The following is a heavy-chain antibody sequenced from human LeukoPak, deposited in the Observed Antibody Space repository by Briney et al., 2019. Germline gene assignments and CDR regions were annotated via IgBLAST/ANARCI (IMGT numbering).Heavy chain of an antibody. J-gene: IGHJ5*02. CDR3: ARYYYGSGTSFDP. Sequence: GGSLRLSCEVSGFTFSNYWMSWVRQAPGKGLEWVANIKKDGSEKQYVDSVKGRFTISRDNAKNSLYLQMSSLRAEDTAVFYCARYYYGSGTSFDPWGQGTLVTVSS. V-gene: IGHV3-7*01. CDR1: GFTFSNYW. D-gene: IGHD3-10*01. CDR2: IKKDGSEK.